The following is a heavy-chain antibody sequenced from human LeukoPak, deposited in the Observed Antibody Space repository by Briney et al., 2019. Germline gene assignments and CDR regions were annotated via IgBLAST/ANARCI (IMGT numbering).Heavy chain of an antibody. V-gene: IGHV3-20*01. CDR1: GFTFDDYG. CDR3: ARFVGGPYYYMDV. J-gene: IGHJ6*03. Sequence: GGSLRLSCAASGFTFDDYGMSWVRQAPGKGLEWVSGINWNGGSTGYADSVKGRFTISRDNAKNSLYLQMNSLRAEDTALYHCARFVGGPYYYMDVWGKGTTVTASS. D-gene: IGHD3-16*01. CDR2: INWNGGST.